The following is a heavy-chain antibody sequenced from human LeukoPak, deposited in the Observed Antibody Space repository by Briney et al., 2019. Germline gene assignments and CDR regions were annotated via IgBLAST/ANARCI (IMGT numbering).Heavy chain of an antibody. Sequence: GRSLRLSCAASGFTFSSYAMHWVRQAPGKGLEWVAVISYDGSNKYYADSVKGRFTISRDNSKNTLYLQMNSLRAEDTAVYYCARDSRSGSYLEGYYYYYYMDVWGKGTTVTVSS. D-gene: IGHD1-26*01. J-gene: IGHJ6*03. CDR2: ISYDGSNK. CDR1: GFTFSSYA. V-gene: IGHV3-30*04. CDR3: ARDSRSGSYLEGYYYYYYMDV.